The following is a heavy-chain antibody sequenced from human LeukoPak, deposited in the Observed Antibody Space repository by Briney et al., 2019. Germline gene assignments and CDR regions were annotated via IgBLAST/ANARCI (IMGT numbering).Heavy chain of an antibody. CDR1: GYSISSGYY. D-gene: IGHD2-21*01. CDR3: ARDAGGDFVY. CDR2: TFHSGSP. J-gene: IGHJ4*02. Sequence: PSETLSLTCNVPGYSISSGYYWGWIRQPPGKALEWIGTTFHSGSPNYNPSLKSRVTISIDTSKNQFSLKLSSVTAADTAFYYCARDAGGDFVYWGQGTLVTVSS. V-gene: IGHV4-38-2*02.